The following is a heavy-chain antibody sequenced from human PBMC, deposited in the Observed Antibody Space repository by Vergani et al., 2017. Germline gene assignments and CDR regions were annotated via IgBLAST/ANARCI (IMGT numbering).Heavy chain of an antibody. CDR3: ARELVAAAGTNNRLYYYFYGMDV. V-gene: IGHV4-59*01. Sequence: QVQLQESGPGLVKPSQTLSLTCTVSGGSISSYYWSWIRQPPGKGLEWIGYIYYSGSTNYNPSLKSRVTISVDTSKNQFSLKLSSVTAGDTAVYYCARELVAAAGTNNRLYYYFYGMDVWGQGTTVTVSS. CDR1: GGSISSYY. J-gene: IGHJ6*02. CDR2: IYYSGST. D-gene: IGHD6-13*01.